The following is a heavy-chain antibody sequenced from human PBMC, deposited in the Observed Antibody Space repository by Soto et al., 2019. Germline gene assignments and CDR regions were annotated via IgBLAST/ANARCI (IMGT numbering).Heavy chain of an antibody. CDR1: GGNFITFA. D-gene: IGHD7-27*01. V-gene: IGHV1-69*01. Sequence: QVELVQSGAEVKKPGSSVKVSCTASGGNFITFAISWVRQAPGQGLEWMGGIIPISSTTKSAHKFQDRVTITADGSSSTVHMELRSLKSEDTAIYFCAKKLGIDPFGSYGLDVWGQGTTVTVSS. CDR3: AKKLGIDPFGSYGLDV. CDR2: IIPISSTT. J-gene: IGHJ6*02.